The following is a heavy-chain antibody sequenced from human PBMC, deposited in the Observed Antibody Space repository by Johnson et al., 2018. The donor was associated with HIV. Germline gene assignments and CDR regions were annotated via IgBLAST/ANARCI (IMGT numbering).Heavy chain of an antibody. J-gene: IGHJ3*02. V-gene: IGHV3-33*06. CDR2: IWYDGSNK. CDR3: AKGASGSQRRGAFHI. Sequence: QMLLVESGGGVVQPGRSLRLSCAESGFNFSNYGMYWVRQAPGKGLEWVAVIWYDGSNKYYANSVKGRFIISRDNSKNTLYLQMNSLRAEDTAVYYCAKGASGSQRRGAFHIWGQGTMVTVSS. D-gene: IGHD1-26*01. CDR1: GFNFSNYG.